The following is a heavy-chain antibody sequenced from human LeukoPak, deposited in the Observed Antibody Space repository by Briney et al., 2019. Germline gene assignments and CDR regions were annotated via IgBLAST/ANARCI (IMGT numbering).Heavy chain of an antibody. V-gene: IGHV4-4*02. CDR2: INHSGST. CDR1: GGSISSSNW. J-gene: IGHJ3*02. Sequence: SGTLSLTCAVSGGSISSSNWWSWVRQPPGKGLEWIGEINHSGSTNYNPSLKSRVTISVDTSKNQFSLKLSSVTAADTAVYYCARHPQYYYDSSGRRTPRVNAFDIWGQGTMVTVSS. D-gene: IGHD3-22*01. CDR3: ARHPQYYYDSSGRRTPRVNAFDI.